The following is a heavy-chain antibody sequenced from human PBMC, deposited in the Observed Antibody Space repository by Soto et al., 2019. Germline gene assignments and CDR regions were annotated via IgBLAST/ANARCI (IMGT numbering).Heavy chain of an antibody. CDR2: ISYDGSNK. V-gene: IGHV3-30*18. D-gene: IGHD3-22*01. CDR3: AKVGEHYDSSGYSGSGFDY. Sequence: QVQLVESGGGVVQPGRSLRLSCAASGFTFSSYGMHWVRQAPGKGLEWVAVISYDGSNKYYADSVKGRFTISRDNSKKTLYLQMNSLRAEDTAVYYCAKVGEHYDSSGYSGSGFDYWGQGTLVTVSS. J-gene: IGHJ4*02. CDR1: GFTFSSYG.